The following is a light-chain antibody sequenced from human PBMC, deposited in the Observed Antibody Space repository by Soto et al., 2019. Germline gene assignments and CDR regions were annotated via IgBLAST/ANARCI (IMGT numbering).Light chain of an antibody. CDR2: DAS. V-gene: IGKV1-5*01. CDR3: EQYSDFLIS. Sequence: DIQMTQSPSTLSASVGDRVTITCRASQSISRSLAWYQQKPGKAPSLLLYDASSLEGGVPSRFSGSGFGTEFTLTITNLQRADFAAYYCEQYSDFLISFGPGTTVDFK. J-gene: IGKJ3*01. CDR1: QSISRS.